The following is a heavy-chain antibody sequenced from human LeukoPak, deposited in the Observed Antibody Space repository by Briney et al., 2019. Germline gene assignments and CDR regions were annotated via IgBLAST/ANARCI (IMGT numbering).Heavy chain of an antibody. CDR1: GFTFSNYG. D-gene: IGHD6-19*01. CDR2: IRYDGSDK. Sequence: QPGGSLRLSCAASGFTFSNYGIHWVRQAPGKGLDWVTFIRYDGSDKYYADSVKGRFTISRDNSKNTLYLQMNSLRAEDTAVYYCAKDRLGVAVALTDFDYWGQGTLVTVSS. V-gene: IGHV3-30*02. CDR3: AKDRLGVAVALTDFDY. J-gene: IGHJ4*02.